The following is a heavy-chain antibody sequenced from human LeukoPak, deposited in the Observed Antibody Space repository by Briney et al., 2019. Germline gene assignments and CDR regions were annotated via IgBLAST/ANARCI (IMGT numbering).Heavy chain of an antibody. CDR1: RFTFNRYG. CDR2: ISYDGSNK. V-gene: IGHV3-30*18. J-gene: IGHJ1*01. Sequence: GVLLRLSCEASRFTFNRYGMQWVPQAPGKGLEWVAVISYDGSNKYYADSVKGRFTISRDNSKNTLYLQMNSLRAEDTAVYYCAKASGPSYFQHWGQGTLVTVSS. D-gene: IGHD6-19*01. CDR3: AKASGPSYFQH.